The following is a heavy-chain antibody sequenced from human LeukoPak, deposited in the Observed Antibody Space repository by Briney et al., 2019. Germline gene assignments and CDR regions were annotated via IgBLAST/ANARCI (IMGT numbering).Heavy chain of an antibody. CDR1: GFTFNTYS. V-gene: IGHV3-74*01. CDR3: ARVLLGSWDWFDP. CDR2: INPDGSTT. J-gene: IGHJ5*02. D-gene: IGHD3-10*01. Sequence: PGGSLRLSCAASGFTFNTYSLIWVRQAPGKGLVWVSRINPDGSTTNYADSVKGRFTISRDNAKNTVYLQMNSLRAEDTAVYYCARVLLGSWDWFDPWGQGTLVTVSS.